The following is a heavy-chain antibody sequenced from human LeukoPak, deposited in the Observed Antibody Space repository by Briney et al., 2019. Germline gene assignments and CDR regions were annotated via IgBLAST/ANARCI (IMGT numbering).Heavy chain of an antibody. V-gene: IGHV3-21*01. CDR1: GFTFSSYS. CDR3: ATSSGWYGWAFDY. CDR2: IISSSSYI. D-gene: IGHD6-19*01. J-gene: IGHJ4*02. Sequence: GGSLRLSCAASGFTFSSYSMNWVRQAPGKGLEGVSSIISSSSYIYYADSVKGRFTISRDNAKNSLYLQMTSLRAEDTAVYYCATSSGWYGWAFDYWGQGTLVTVSS.